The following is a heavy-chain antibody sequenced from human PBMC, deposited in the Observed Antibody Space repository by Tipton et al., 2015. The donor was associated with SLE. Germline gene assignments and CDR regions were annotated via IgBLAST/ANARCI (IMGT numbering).Heavy chain of an antibody. J-gene: IGHJ4*02. Sequence: GSLRLSCTASGFTFSSYWMHWVRQPPGKGLVWVSEIDPNGSPTNYADSVKDRFTISRDNAKNTLFLEMNSLRVDDTAVYHCASLSAPSDYWGQGTLVTVSS. CDR3: ASLSAPSDY. V-gene: IGHV3-74*01. CDR1: GFTFSSYW. CDR2: IDPNGSPT.